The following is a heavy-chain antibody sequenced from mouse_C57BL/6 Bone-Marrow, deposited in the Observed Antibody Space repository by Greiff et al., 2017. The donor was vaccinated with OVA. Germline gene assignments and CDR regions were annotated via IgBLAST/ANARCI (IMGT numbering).Heavy chain of an antibody. V-gene: IGHV3-6*01. CDR1: GYSITSGYY. D-gene: IGHD2-4*01. J-gene: IGHJ2*01. CDR3: ARGGMITTGYYFDY. CDR2: ISYDGSN. Sequence: VQLQQSGPGLVKPSQSLSLTCSVTGYSITSGYYWNWIRQFPGNKLEWMGYISYDGSNNYNPSLKNRISITRDTSKNQFFLKLNSVTTEDTATYYCARGGMITTGYYFDYWGQGTTLTVSS.